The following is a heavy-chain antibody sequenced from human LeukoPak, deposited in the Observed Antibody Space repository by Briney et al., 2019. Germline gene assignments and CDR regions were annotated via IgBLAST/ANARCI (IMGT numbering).Heavy chain of an antibody. CDR1: GFSFSSYW. V-gene: IGHV3-7*03. CDR2: IKKDGSEK. J-gene: IGHJ4*02. D-gene: IGHD2-15*01. CDR3: VREDRSCYYY. Sequence: GGSLRLSCAASGFSFSSYWMAWVRQAPRKRLEWGASIKKDGSEKNYADSVKGRFTMSKDNSKNSIYLQMNSLRAEDTAVYYCVREDRSCYYYWGQGTLVTVSS.